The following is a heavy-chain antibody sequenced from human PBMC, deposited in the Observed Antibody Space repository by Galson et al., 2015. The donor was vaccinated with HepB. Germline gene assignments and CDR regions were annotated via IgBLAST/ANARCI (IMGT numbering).Heavy chain of an antibody. D-gene: IGHD3-10*01. V-gene: IGHV3-23*01. CDR3: AKTRRFGELFPNEYFQH. CDR1: GFTFSSYA. Sequence: SLRLSCAASGFTFSSYAMSWVRQAPGKGLEWVSAISGSGGSTYYADSVKGRFTISRDNSKNTLYLQMNSLRAEDTAVYYCAKTRRFGELFPNEYFQHWGQGTLVTVSS. CDR2: ISGSGGST. J-gene: IGHJ1*01.